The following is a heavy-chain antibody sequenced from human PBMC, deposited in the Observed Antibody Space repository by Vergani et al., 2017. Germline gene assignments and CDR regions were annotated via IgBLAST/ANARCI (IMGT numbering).Heavy chain of an antibody. Sequence: QVQLVESGGGVVQPGRSLRLSCAASGFTFSSYGMHWVRQAPGKGLEWVAVISYDGSNKYYADSVKGRFTISRDNSKNTLYLQMNSLRAEDTAVYYCAREVCGGDCYSTFDYWGQGTLVTVSS. V-gene: IGHV3-30*03. J-gene: IGHJ4*02. CDR3: AREVCGGDCYSTFDY. D-gene: IGHD2-21*02. CDR1: GFTFSSYG. CDR2: ISYDGSNK.